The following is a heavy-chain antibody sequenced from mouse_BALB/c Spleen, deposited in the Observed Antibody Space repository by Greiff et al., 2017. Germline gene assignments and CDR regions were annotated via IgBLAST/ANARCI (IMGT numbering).Heavy chain of an antibody. D-gene: IGHD2-14*01. J-gene: IGHJ2*01. CDR2: INPSNGRT. CDR3: ASYYRYDYFDY. CDR1: GYTFTSYW. Sequence: QVQLQQPGAELVKPGASVKLSCKASGYTFTSYWMHWVKQRPGQGLEWIGEINPSNGRTNYNEKFKSKATLTVDKSSSTAYMQLSSLTSEDSAVYYCASYYRYDYFDYWGQGTTLTVSS. V-gene: IGHV1S81*02.